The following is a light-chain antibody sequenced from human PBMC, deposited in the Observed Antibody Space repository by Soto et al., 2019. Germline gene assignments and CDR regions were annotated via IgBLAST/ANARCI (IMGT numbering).Light chain of an antibody. CDR2: GAS. CDR3: QQYDSSPIT. J-gene: IGKJ5*01. CDR1: QSVSSNY. Sequence: EIVLTQSPGTLSLSPGERATLSCRASQSVSSNYLAWYRQRPGQAPRLLIYGASSRATGIPDRFSGSGSGTDFTLPISRLEPEDCAVYYCQQYDSSPITVGQGPRLEIK. V-gene: IGKV3-20*01.